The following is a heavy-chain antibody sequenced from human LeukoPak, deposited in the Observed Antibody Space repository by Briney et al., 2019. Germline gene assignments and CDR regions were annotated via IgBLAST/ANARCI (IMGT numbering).Heavy chain of an antibody. J-gene: IGHJ3*02. CDR2: ISAYNGNT. D-gene: IGHD1-26*01. CDR3: ARGGGTPYSGSYRAFDI. CDR1: GYTFTCYG. V-gene: IGHV1-18*01. Sequence: ASVKVSCKASGYTFTCYGISWVRQAPGQGLEWMGWISAYNGNTNYAQKLQGRVTMTTDTSTSTAYMELRSLRSDDTAVYYCARGGGTPYSGSYRAFDIWGQGTMVTVSS.